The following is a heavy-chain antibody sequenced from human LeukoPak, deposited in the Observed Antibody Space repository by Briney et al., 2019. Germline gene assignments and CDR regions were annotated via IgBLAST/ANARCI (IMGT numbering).Heavy chain of an antibody. CDR3: AGDRRDYYDSSGYYYFDY. CDR2: IYSGGST. D-gene: IGHD3-22*01. J-gene: IGHJ4*02. CDR1: GFTVSSNY. V-gene: IGHV3-66*01. Sequence: PGGSPRLSCAASGFTVSSNYMSWVRQAPGKGLEWVSVIYSGGSTYYADSVKGRFTISRDNSKNTLYLQMNSLRAEDTAVYYCAGDRRDYYDSSGYYYFDYWGQGTLVTVSS.